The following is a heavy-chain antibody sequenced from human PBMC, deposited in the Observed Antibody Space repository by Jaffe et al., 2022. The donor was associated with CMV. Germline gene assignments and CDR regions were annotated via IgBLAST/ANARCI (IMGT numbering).Heavy chain of an antibody. D-gene: IGHD3-3*01. CDR2: IYHSGST. V-gene: IGHV4-4*02. CDR1: GGSISSSNW. Sequence: QVQLQESGPGLVKPSGTLSLTCAVSGGSISSSNWWSWVRQPPGKGLEWIGEIYHSGSTNYNPSLKSRVTISVDKSKNQFSLKLSSVTAADTAVYYCARVGFWSGYPQFYYYYYMDVWGKGTTVTVSS. J-gene: IGHJ6*03. CDR3: ARVGFWSGYPQFYYYYYMDV.